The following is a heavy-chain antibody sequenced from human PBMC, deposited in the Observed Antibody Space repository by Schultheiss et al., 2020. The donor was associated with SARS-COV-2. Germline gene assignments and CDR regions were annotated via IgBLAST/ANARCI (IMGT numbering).Heavy chain of an antibody. CDR2: IYYSGST. CDR3: ARGRRGNGSFN. V-gene: IGHV4-61*05. CDR1: GGSISSSSYY. Sequence: SQTLSLTCTVSGGSISSSSYYWGWIRQPPGKGLEWIGYIYYSGSTNYNPSLKSRVTISVDTSKNQFSLKLSSVTAADTAVYYCARGRRGNGSFNWGQGTLVTVSS. J-gene: IGHJ4*02. D-gene: IGHD1-26*01.